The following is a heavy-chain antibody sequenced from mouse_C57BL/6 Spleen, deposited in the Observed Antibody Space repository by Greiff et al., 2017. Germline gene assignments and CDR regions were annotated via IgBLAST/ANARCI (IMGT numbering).Heavy chain of an antibody. V-gene: IGHV1-59*01. J-gene: IGHJ2*01. CDR3: ARSDDYGDY. Sequence: QVQLQQPGAELVRPGTSVKLSCKASGYTFTSYWMHWVKQRPGQGLEWIGVVDPSDSYTNYNQKFKGKATLTVDTSSSTAYMQLSSLTSEDSAVYYCARSDDYGDYWGQGTTLTVSS. D-gene: IGHD2-4*01. CDR2: VDPSDSYT. CDR1: GYTFTSYW.